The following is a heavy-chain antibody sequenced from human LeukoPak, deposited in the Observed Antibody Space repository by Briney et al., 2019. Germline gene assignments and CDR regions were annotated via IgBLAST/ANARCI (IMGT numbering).Heavy chain of an antibody. CDR3: ARDLSGIRYFDWLLGYFDL. V-gene: IGHV1-46*01. CDR1: GYTFTSYY. J-gene: IGHJ2*01. D-gene: IGHD3-9*01. Sequence: GASVKVSCKASGYTFTSYYMHWVRQAPGQGLEWMGIINPSGGSTSYAQKFQGRVTMTRDTSTSTVYMGLSSLRSEDTAVYYCARDLSGIRYFDWLLGYFDLWGRGTLVTVSS. CDR2: INPSGGST.